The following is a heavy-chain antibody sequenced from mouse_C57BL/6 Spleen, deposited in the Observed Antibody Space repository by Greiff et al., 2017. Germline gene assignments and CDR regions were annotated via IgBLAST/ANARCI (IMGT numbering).Heavy chain of an antibody. D-gene: IGHD1-1*01. CDR2: ISSGGGYI. Sequence: EVKLMESGEGLVKPGGSLKLSCAASGFTFSSYAMSWVRQTPEKRLEWVAYISSGGGYIYYADTVTGRFTMSREHARNTLYLQMSSLKSENAAMYYCTRAKVYYGSSYHWYFDVWGTGTTVTVSA. CDR3: TRAKVYYGSSYHWYFDV. CDR1: GFTFSSYA. V-gene: IGHV5-9-1*02. J-gene: IGHJ1*03.